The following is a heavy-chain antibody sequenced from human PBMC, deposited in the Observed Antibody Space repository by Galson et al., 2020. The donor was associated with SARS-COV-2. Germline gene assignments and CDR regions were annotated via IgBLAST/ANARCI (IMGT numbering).Heavy chain of an antibody. D-gene: IGHD4-4*01. V-gene: IGHV3-30*18. CDR3: AKPPQYSNYVDY. Sequence: GGSLRLSCAASGFTFSCHCMHWVRQAPGKGLEWVAVISYDGSNKYYADSVTGRFTISRDNSKNTLYLQMNSLRAEDTAVYYCAKPPQYSNYVDYWGRGTLVTVAS. CDR1: GFTFSCHC. J-gene: IGHJ4*02. CDR2: ISYDGSNK.